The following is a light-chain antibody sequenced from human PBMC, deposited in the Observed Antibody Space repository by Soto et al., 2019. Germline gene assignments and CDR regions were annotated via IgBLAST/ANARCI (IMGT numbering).Light chain of an antibody. J-gene: IGKJ4*01. Sequence: DIVMTQSPDSLAVALGERATINCKSSQSLLSTTNNQYYLACYQQKPGQPPKLLITWASTRQSGVPDRVSGSGSGTDFTLALTSLQAADVAVYYCQQHSSPPYTFGGGTKVEIK. CDR1: QSLLSTTNNQYY. V-gene: IGKV4-1*01. CDR3: QQHSSPPYT. CDR2: WAS.